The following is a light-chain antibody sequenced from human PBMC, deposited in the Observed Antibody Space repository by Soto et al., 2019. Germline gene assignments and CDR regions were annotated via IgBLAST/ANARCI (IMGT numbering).Light chain of an antibody. CDR2: EVS. CDR3: SSYTSSNTLEV. Sequence: QAALIQPASVSGSPGQSITISCTGTSRDVGGSNYVSWYQHHPHRAPKLLLYEVSYRPSGVSSRFSGSKSGNTASLTISGLQAEDEADYYCSSYTSSNTLEVFGVGTKVTVL. V-gene: IGLV2-14*01. J-gene: IGLJ1*01. CDR1: SRDVGGSNY.